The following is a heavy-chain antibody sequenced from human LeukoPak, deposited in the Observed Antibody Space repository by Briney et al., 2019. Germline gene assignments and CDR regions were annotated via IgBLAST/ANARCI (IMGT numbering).Heavy chain of an antibody. CDR1: GGSFSGYY. V-gene: IGHV4-34*01. D-gene: IGHD5-18*01. CDR3: ASRGYSYGPFDY. CDR2: INHSGST. Sequence: SETLSLTCAVYGGSFSGYYWSWIRQPPGKGLEWIGEINHSGSTNYNPSLESRVTISVDTSKNQFSLKLSSVTAADTAVYYCASRGYSYGPFDYWGQGTLVTVSS. J-gene: IGHJ4*02.